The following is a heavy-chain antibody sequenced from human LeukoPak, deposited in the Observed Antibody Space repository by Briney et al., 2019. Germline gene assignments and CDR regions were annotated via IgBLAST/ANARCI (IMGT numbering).Heavy chain of an antibody. CDR3: ARGRDSSGGGFDY. CDR2: ISSSSSYI. CDR1: GFTFSSYS. D-gene: IGHD6-19*01. J-gene: IGHJ4*02. Sequence: GGSLRLSCAASGFTFSSYSMNWVRQVPGKGLEWVSSISSSSSYIYYADSVKGRFTISRDNAKNSLYLQMNSLRAEDTAVYYCARGRDSSGGGFDYWGQGTLVTVSS. V-gene: IGHV3-21*01.